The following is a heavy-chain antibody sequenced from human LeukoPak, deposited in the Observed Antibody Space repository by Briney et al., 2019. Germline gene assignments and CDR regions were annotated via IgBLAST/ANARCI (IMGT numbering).Heavy chain of an antibody. J-gene: IGHJ4*02. CDR1: GFTFSSYG. CDR3: ARRAGEYSHPYDY. D-gene: IGHD2-15*01. Sequence: GGTLRLSCAASGFTFSSYGMSWVRQAPGKGLEWVSFIYSGGNTHYSDSVKGRFTLSRDNSKNTLYLQMNSLRAEDTAIYYCARRAGEYSHPYDYWGQGTLVTVSS. V-gene: IGHV3-23*05. CDR2: IYSGGNT.